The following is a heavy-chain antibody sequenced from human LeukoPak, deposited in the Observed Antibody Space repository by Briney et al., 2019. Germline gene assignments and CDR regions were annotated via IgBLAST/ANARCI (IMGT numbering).Heavy chain of an antibody. J-gene: IGHJ4*02. CDR3: AREDADYTFSFDF. D-gene: IGHD4-17*01. CDR1: GYTFTRNY. Sequence: ASVKVSRKASGYTFTRNYMHWVRQAPGQGLEWMGIINPRGGSTTYAQKFQGRLTMTRDTSTSTVYMELSSLRSEDTAVYYCAREDADYTFSFDFWGQGTLVTVSS. CDR2: INPRGGST. V-gene: IGHV1-46*01.